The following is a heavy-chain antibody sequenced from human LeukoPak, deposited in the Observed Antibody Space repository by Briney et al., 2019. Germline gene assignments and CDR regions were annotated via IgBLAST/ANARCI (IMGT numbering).Heavy chain of an antibody. Sequence: SETLSLTCAVYGGSFSGYYWSWIRQPPGKGLEWIGEINHSGSTNYNPSLKSRVTISVDTSKNQFSLKLSSVTAADTAVYYCARAPSSSWYGIDYWGQGTLVTVSS. D-gene: IGHD6-13*01. CDR2: INHSGST. V-gene: IGHV4-34*01. CDR3: ARAPSSSWYGIDY. CDR1: GGSFSGYY. J-gene: IGHJ4*02.